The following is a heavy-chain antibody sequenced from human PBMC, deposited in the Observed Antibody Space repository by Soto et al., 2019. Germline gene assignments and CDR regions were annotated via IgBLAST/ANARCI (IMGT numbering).Heavy chain of an antibody. V-gene: IGHV3-21*01. CDR3: ARDQACPPTIYGMDV. CDR1: GFTFSSYS. J-gene: IGHJ6*02. CDR2: ISSSSSYI. Sequence: GGSLRLSCAASGFTFSSYSMNWVRQAPGKGLEWVSSISSSSSYIYYADSVKGRFTISRDNAKNSLYLQMNSLRAEDTAVYYCARDQACPPTIYGMDVWGQGTTVTVSS. D-gene: IGHD1-1*01.